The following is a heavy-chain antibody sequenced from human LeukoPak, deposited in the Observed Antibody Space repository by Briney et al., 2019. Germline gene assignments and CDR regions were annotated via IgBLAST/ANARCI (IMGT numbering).Heavy chain of an antibody. CDR1: EFSFRSYW. CDR3: RGTRTTTFAYFMDV. Sequence: QPGGSLRLSCVGSEFSFRSYWMSWVRQAPGKGLEWVANIMQDGSETYYVDSVKGRFTISRDNAKESLYLQMNNLRVEDTAVYFCRGTRTTTFAYFMDVWGKGTTVTVSS. CDR2: IMQDGSET. D-gene: IGHD3-3*01. J-gene: IGHJ6*03. V-gene: IGHV3-7*01.